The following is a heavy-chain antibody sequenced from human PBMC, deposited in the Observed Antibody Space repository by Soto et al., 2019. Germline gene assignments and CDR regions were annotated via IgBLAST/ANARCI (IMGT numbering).Heavy chain of an antibody. V-gene: IGHV1-69*13. CDR1: GGTFSSYS. CDR3: AVAVAGIGFEHNWFDP. Sequence: GASVNVSCKTSGGTFSSYSISWVRLAPGQGLEWMGGIIPIFGTANYAQKFQGRVTITADESTSTAYMELSSLRSEDTAVYYCAVAVAGIGFEHNWFDPWGQGTLVTVSS. D-gene: IGHD6-19*01. CDR2: IIPIFGTA. J-gene: IGHJ5*02.